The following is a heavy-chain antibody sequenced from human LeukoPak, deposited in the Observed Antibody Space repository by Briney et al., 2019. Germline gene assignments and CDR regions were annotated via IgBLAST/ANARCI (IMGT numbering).Heavy chain of an antibody. V-gene: IGHV3-21*01. Sequence: PGGSLRLSCAASGFTFSSYWMSWVRQAPGKGLEWVSSISSSGSYIFHADSVKGRFTISRDNAKNTLYLQMNSLRAEDTAVYYCARDLGYSMQAFDYWGQGTLVTVSS. D-gene: IGHD5-18*01. J-gene: IGHJ4*02. CDR3: ARDLGYSMQAFDY. CDR1: GFTFSSYW. CDR2: ISSSGSYI.